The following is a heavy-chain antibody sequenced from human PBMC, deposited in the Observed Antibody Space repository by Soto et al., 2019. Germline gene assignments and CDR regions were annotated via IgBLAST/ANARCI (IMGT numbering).Heavy chain of an antibody. CDR1: GFTFSSHS. J-gene: IGHJ4*02. CDR3: ARGPGGGDWLIDK. Sequence: GSLRLSCAASGFTFSSHSMNWVRQAPGKGLECISFISSSSSSIIYADSVKGRFTISRDNAKNSLYLQMNSLRVEDTAVYYCARGPGGGDWLIDKWGQGTLVTVSS. V-gene: IGHV3-48*01. CDR2: ISSSSSSI. D-gene: IGHD2-21*01.